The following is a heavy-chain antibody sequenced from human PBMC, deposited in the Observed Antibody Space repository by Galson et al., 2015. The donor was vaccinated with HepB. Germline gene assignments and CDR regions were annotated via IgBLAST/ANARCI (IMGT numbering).Heavy chain of an antibody. CDR1: GFTFSGYG. V-gene: IGHV3-30-3*01. CDR2: ISYDGNKK. Sequence: SLRLSCAASGFTFSGYGLHWVRQAPGKGLEWVSFISYDGNKKSYVDSVKGRFTIFRDNSKNTVYLQMNSLRSEDTAVYYCARDQTAYNFWSCYFCFDPWGHGTLVTVSS. CDR3: ARDQTAYNFWSCYFCFDP. D-gene: IGHD3-3*01. J-gene: IGHJ5*02.